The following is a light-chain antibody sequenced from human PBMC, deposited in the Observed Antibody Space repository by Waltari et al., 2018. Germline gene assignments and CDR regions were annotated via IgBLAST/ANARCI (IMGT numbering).Light chain of an antibody. CDR1: QSVCSN. CDR3: QQYNTWPRGT. V-gene: IGKV3-15*01. CDR2: GAS. J-gene: IGKJ5*01. Sequence: EIVMTQSPATLSVSPGERATLSCRASQSVCSNLAWYQQKPGQAPRLLIYGASTRAPGLPARFRCSGSGTEFPFTISSLQSEAFAVYYCQQYNTWPRGTFGQGTRLELK.